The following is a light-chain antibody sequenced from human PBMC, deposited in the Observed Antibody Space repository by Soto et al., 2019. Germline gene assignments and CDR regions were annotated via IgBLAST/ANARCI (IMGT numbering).Light chain of an antibody. V-gene: IGKV3-20*01. CDR2: DAS. Sequence: EMMLTQSPGTLSLSPGDRATLSCRACEVVRSNSLAWYQQKPGQHPRLLIYDASSRPPGIPDRFSGSGSVTDFTLTISRLEPEDFAVYYCQQSATFGPGTKVDFK. CDR3: QQSAT. J-gene: IGKJ3*01. CDR1: EVVRSNS.